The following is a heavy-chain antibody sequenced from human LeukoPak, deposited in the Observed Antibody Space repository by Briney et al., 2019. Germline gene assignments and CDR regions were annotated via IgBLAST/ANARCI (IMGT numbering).Heavy chain of an antibody. CDR3: AKEVEYRGYDIFY. D-gene: IGHD3-9*01. Sequence: GGSLRLSCAASGFAFSKCAMHWVRQAPGKGLEWVAFIRYDGNNEYYADSVQGRFTISRDNSKNTLYLQMNSLRAEDTAVYYCAKEVEYRGYDIFYWGQGTLVTVSS. CDR1: GFAFSKCA. V-gene: IGHV3-30*02. J-gene: IGHJ4*02. CDR2: IRYDGNNE.